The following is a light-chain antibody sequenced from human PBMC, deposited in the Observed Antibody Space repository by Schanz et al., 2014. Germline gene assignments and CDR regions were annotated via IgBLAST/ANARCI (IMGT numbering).Light chain of an antibody. Sequence: ETVLTQSPGALSLSPGERATLSCRASQSVSSSSLAWYQQKPGQAPKLLIYETSSRATGIPDRFSGSGSGTDFTLTISRLEPEDFATYYCQQSYSTPLTFGQGTKVEIK. V-gene: IGKV3D-20*02. CDR3: QQSYSTPLT. CDR1: QSVSSSS. J-gene: IGKJ1*01. CDR2: ETS.